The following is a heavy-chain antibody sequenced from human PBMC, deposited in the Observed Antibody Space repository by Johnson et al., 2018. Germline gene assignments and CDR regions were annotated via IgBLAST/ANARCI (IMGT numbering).Heavy chain of an antibody. CDR1: GYTFTSYH. Sequence: QVQLVQSGAEVKKPGASVKVSCKASGYTFTSYHVHWVRQAPGQGLEWMGIINPSGGSTTYSQKFQGRVTVTRDTSTSTVYMEVNSLRSEDTAVYYCATDDLMEIPAVWGSGATVTVSS. V-gene: IGHV1-46*01. CDR3: ATDDLMEIPAV. CDR2: INPSGGST. J-gene: IGHJ6*04. D-gene: IGHD3-3*01.